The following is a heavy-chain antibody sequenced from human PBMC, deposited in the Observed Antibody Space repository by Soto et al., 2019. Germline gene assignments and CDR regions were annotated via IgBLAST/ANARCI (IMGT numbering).Heavy chain of an antibody. CDR3: ARDRKPYYYYGMDV. CDR1: GGTFSSYA. V-gene: IGHV1-69*06. J-gene: IGHJ6*02. CDR2: IIPIFGTA. Sequence: SVKVSCKASGGTFSSYAISWVRQAPGQGLEWMGGIIPIFGTANYAQKFQGRVTITADKSTSTAYMELSSLRSEDTAVYCCARDRKPYYYYGMDVWGQGTTVTVSS.